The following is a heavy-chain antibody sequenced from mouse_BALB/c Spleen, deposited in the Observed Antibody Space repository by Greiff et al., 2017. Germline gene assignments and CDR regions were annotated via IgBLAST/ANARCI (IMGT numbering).Heavy chain of an antibody. CDR2: VNSNGGST. V-gene: IGHV5-6-2*01. CDR3: ARQGTGTVFAY. J-gene: IGHJ3*01. CDR1: GFTFSSYY. Sequence: EVKLVESGGGLVKLGGSLKLSCAASGFTFSSYYMSWVRQTPEKRLELVAAVNSNGGSTYYPDTVKGRFTISRDNAKNTLYLQMSSLKSEDTALYYCARQGTGTVFAYWGQGTLVTVSA. D-gene: IGHD4-1*01.